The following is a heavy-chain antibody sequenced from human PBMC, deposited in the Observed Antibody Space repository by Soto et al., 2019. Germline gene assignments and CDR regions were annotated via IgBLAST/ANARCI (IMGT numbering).Heavy chain of an antibody. J-gene: IGHJ6*02. D-gene: IGHD3-10*01. Sequence: ETLSLTCAVYGGSFSGYYWSWIRQPPGKGLEWTGEINHSGSTNYNPSLKSRVTISVDTSKNQFSLKLSPVTAADTAVYYSSRRQPTMVRGYYYYYGRDVWGQGTRFTAS. CDR2: INHSGST. V-gene: IGHV4-34*01. CDR3: SRRQPTMVRGYYYYYGRDV. CDR1: GGSFSGYY.